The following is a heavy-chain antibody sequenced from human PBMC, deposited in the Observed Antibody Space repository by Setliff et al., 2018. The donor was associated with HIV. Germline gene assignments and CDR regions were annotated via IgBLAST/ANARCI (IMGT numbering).Heavy chain of an antibody. J-gene: IGHJ3*02. CDR1: GGSTTSSTYY. Sequence: PSETLSLTCTVSGGSTTSSTYYWGWIRQPPGRGLEWIGSVSYSGRTYYNPSLKSRVTISIDTSKNQFSLNLSSVTAADTAVYYCVRHNPTVVTDGYDIWGQGTKGT. V-gene: IGHV4-39*01. CDR3: VRHNPTVVTDGYDI. CDR2: VSYSGRT. D-gene: IGHD2-21*02.